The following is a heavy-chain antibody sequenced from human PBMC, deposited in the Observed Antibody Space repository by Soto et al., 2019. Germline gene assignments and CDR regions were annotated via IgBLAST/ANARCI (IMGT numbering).Heavy chain of an antibody. CDR1: GGSLSAYY. Sequence: PSETLSLTCAVYGGSLSAYYWSWIRQSPGKGLEWIGEINHSGSTNYNPSLKSRVTISADTSKNQFSLRLSSVTAADTAVYYCARVHVMVVAGSTFDYWGHGTLVTVSS. J-gene: IGHJ4*01. D-gene: IGHD6-19*01. V-gene: IGHV4-34*01. CDR3: ARVHVMVVAGSTFDY. CDR2: INHSGST.